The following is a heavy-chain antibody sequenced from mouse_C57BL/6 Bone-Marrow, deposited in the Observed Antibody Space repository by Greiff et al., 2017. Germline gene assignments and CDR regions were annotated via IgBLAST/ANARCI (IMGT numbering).Heavy chain of an antibody. Sequence: EVKLMESGGDLVKPGGSLTLSCAASGFTFSSYGMSWVRQTPDKRLEWVATISSGGSYTYYPDSVKGRFTISRDNAKNTLYLQMSSLKSEDTAMYYLARHGNYLYYYAMDYWGQGTSVTVSS. CDR3: ARHGNYLYYYAMDY. CDR1: GFTFSSYG. CDR2: ISSGGSYT. J-gene: IGHJ4*01. V-gene: IGHV5-6*01. D-gene: IGHD2-1*01.